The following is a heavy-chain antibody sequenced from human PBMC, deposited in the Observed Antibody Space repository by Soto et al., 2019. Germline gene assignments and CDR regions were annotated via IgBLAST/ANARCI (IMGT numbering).Heavy chain of an antibody. J-gene: IGHJ4*02. V-gene: IGHV1-18*01. Sequence: QVHLVQSGAEVKKPGASVKVSCKGSGYAFTTYGITWVRQAPGQGLEWMGWISAHNGNTNYAQKLQGRVTVTTDTSTSTAYMELRSLRSDDTAVNYCARGRYGDYWGQGALVTVSS. CDR3: ARGRYGDY. D-gene: IGHD1-1*01. CDR1: GYAFTTYG. CDR2: ISAHNGNT.